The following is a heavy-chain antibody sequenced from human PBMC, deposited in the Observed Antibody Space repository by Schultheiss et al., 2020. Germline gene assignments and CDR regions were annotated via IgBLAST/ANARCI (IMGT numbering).Heavy chain of an antibody. Sequence: GSLRLSCAASGFTFRTYTMNWVRQAPGKGLEWIAYISSGSDTIYYADSVKGRFTISRDNAKNSLYLQMNSLRNEDTAIYYCARSDDFGDYGIDYWGQGTLVTVSS. CDR3: ARSDDFGDYGIDY. CDR2: ISSGSDTI. CDR1: GFTFRTYT. V-gene: IGHV3-48*02. D-gene: IGHD4-17*01. J-gene: IGHJ4*02.